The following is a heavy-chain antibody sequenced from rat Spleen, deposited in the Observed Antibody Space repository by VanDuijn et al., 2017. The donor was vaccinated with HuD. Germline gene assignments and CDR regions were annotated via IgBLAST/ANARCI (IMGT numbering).Heavy chain of an antibody. CDR3: VRGGFDY. J-gene: IGHJ2*01. CDR2: FWNTGGT. Sequence: QVQLKESGPGLVQPSQTLSLTCTVAGFSLTSYNVHWVRQPPGKGLEWMGVFWNTGGTQYNSPPKSRLSISRDTSKSQVLLKMNSLQTEDTATYYCVRGGFDYWGQGVMVTVSS. V-gene: IGHV2-41*01. CDR1: GFSLTSYN.